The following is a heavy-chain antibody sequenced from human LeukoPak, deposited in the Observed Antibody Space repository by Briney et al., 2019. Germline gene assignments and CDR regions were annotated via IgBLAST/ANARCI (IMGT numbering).Heavy chain of an antibody. CDR2: INPNSGGT. CDR3: ARALIAGDFDY. D-gene: IGHD6-13*01. V-gene: IGHV1-2*02. J-gene: IGHJ4*02. Sequence: ASVKVSCKASGYTFTSYGISWVRQAPGQGLEWMGWINPNSGGTNYTQKFQGRVTMTRDTSISTAYMELSRLRSDDTAVYYCARALIAGDFDYWGQGTLVTVSS. CDR1: GYTFTSYG.